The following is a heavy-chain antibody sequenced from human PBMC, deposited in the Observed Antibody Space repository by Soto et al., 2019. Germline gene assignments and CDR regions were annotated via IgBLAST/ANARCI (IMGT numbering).Heavy chain of an antibody. D-gene: IGHD6-13*01. CDR2: IIPLFGTT. J-gene: IGHJ5*02. CDR3: ARAHGSSWYNWFDP. Sequence: QVLLVQSGAELKKPGSSVKVSCKASGGTFSSYGISWLRQAPGRGLEWMGGIIPLFGTTNYAQKVRGRVTVTADESTSTDYMEMRGLRFEATAVYYCARAHGSSWYNWFDPWGQGTLVTVSS. V-gene: IGHV1-69*01. CDR1: GGTFSSYG.